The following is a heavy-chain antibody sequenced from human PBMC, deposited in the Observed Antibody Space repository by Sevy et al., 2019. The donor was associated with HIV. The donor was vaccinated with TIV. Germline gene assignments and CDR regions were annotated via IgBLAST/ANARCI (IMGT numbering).Heavy chain of an antibody. CDR3: ARDAGYSTDWYPSDY. Sequence: GGSLRLSCAASEFMFSTYAMHWVRQAPGKGLEWVAVISYDGSRHYYGESVKGGLPISRDNSKNTRFLQMNSLRLEDTAFYYCARDAGYSTDWYPSDYWGQGTLVTVSS. J-gene: IGHJ4*02. D-gene: IGHD6-19*01. CDR2: ISYDGSRH. V-gene: IGHV3-30-3*01. CDR1: EFMFSTYA.